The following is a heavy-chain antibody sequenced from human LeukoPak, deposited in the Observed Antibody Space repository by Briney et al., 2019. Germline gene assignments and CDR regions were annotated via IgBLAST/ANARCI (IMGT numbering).Heavy chain of an antibody. V-gene: IGHV4-59*01. CDR3: ASKGFDGDY. CDR2: IYYTGST. CDR1: GGSISSYY. D-gene: IGHD5-24*01. Sequence: SETLSLTCSVSGGSISSYYWSWIRQPPGKGLEWIGYIYYTGSTNYNPSLKSRVTISVDTSKNQFSPKLSSVTAADTAVYYCASKGFDGDYWGQGTLVTVSS. J-gene: IGHJ4*02.